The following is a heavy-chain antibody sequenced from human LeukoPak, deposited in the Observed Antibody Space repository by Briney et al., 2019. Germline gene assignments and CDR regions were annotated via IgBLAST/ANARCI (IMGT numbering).Heavy chain of an antibody. D-gene: IGHD3-10*01. Sequence: AGGSLRLSCAVSGFSFSGHYMSWVRQAPGKGLEWVSYISNSGSTIYYADSVKGRFTISRDNAKNSLYLQMNSLRAEDTAMYYCVRDLDEDSGGTHFDFWGQGTLVTVSS. CDR1: GFSFSGHY. V-gene: IGHV3-11*01. J-gene: IGHJ4*02. CDR3: VRDLDEDSGGTHFDF. CDR2: ISNSGSTI.